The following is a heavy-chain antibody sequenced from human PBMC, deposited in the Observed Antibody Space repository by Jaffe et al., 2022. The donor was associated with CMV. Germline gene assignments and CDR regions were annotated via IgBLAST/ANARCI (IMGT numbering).Heavy chain of an antibody. J-gene: IGHJ6*04. CDR3: ASWRGSGLDGLDIVVVPVAFMDV. Sequence: QLQLQESGPGLVKPSETLSLTCTVSGGSISSSSSYWGWIRQPPGKGLEWIGSIYYSGSTHYSPTLKSRVTISVDTSKNQFSLKLRSVTAADTAVYYCASWRGSGLDGLDIVVVPVAFMDVWGKGTTVIVSS. V-gene: IGHV4-39*01. CDR1: GGSISSSSSY. D-gene: IGHD2-2*01. CDR2: IYYSGST.